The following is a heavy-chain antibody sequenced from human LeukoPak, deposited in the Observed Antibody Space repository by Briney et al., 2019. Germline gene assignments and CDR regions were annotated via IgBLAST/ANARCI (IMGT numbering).Heavy chain of an antibody. CDR1: GGSINNYY. CDR3: ARGRYCSADICSGGDAFDI. V-gene: IGHV4-4*07. Sequence: TSETLSLTCTVSGGSINNYYWSWIRQPAGKGLEGIGRNYTRGSTTYNPSLKSRVTMSVDTSKNQFSLKLSSVTAADTAVYSCARGRYCSADICSGGDAFDIWGQGTMVSVSS. D-gene: IGHD2-15*01. J-gene: IGHJ3*02. CDR2: NYTRGST.